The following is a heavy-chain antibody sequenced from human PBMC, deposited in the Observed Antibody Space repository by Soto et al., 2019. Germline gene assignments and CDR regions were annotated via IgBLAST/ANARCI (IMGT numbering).Heavy chain of an antibody. CDR1: RGSLNNYY. CDR3: ARLPDIFGWPFDS. D-gene: IGHD6-19*01. Sequence: SETLSLTCTVSRGSLNNYYWTWIRQPPGRGLEWIGYIHYDGRTTYNPSLKSRITMSVDTSTNQLSLKVTSVTAADTAVYYCARLPDIFGWPFDSWGQGTLVTVSS. CDR2: IHYDGRT. J-gene: IGHJ4*02. V-gene: IGHV4-59*01.